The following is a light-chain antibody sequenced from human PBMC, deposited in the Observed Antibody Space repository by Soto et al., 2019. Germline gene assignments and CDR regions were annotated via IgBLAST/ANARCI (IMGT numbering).Light chain of an antibody. J-gene: IGKJ1*01. CDR1: QGIGNS. Sequence: DIQMTQSPSSLSASVGDRVTITCRPSQGIGNSLAWYQQKPGTVPKLLIHTASTLQSGVPSRFSGSGSGKDFTLTISSLQPEDVATYYCQKYDSAPTFGPGNQVEIK. CDR2: TAS. V-gene: IGKV1-27*01. CDR3: QKYDSAPT.